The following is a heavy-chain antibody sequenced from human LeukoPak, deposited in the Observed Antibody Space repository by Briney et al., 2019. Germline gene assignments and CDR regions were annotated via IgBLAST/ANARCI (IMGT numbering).Heavy chain of an antibody. CDR1: GYTFGNFG. D-gene: IGHD2-2*01. V-gene: IGHV1-18*01. J-gene: IGHJ4*02. CDR2: ISGNNDNP. CDR3: ARDGTSTDDY. Sequence: GASVKVSCKASGYTFGNFGISWVRQAPGQGLEWMGWISGNNDNPNYGQKFQGRLTVTTDSSTSTAYMELRNLRSDDTAVYYCARDGTSTDDYWGQGTLVTVSS.